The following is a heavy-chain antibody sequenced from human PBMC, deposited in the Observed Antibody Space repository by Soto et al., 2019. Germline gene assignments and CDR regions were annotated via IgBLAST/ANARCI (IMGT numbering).Heavy chain of an antibody. CDR2: INYSGTT. Sequence: PSETLSLTCTVSGGSISSSRDFWGWLRQPPGEGLEWIGSINYSGTTHYNPSLKSRVTISVDTSKNQFSVNLRSVTAADTAVYKCARHNRGDHERTLGAFDIWGQGTTVTVSS. J-gene: IGHJ3*02. CDR1: GGSISSSRDF. D-gene: IGHD7-27*01. V-gene: IGHV4-39*01. CDR3: ARHNRGDHERTLGAFDI.